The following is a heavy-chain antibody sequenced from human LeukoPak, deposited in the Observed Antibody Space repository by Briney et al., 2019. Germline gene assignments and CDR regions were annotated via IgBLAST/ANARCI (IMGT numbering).Heavy chain of an antibody. D-gene: IGHD5-12*01. CDR1: GYTFTGYY. CDR2: INPNSGGT. Sequence: ASVKVSCKASGYTFTGYYMHWVRQAPGQRLEWMGWINPNSGGTNYAQKFQGRVTMTRDTSISTAYMELSRLRSDDTAVYYCARDLDIVATILDYWGQGTLVTVSS. V-gene: IGHV1-2*02. J-gene: IGHJ4*02. CDR3: ARDLDIVATILDY.